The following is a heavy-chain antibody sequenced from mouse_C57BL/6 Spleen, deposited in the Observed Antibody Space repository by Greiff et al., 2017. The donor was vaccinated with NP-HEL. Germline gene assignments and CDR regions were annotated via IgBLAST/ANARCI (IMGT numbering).Heavy chain of an antibody. D-gene: IGHD3-2*02. J-gene: IGHJ3*01. CDR3: AKRLYPAWFAY. Sequence: QVQLQQPGAELVKPGASVKLSCKASGYTFTSYWMQWVKQRPGQGLEWIGEIDPSDSYTNYNQKFKGKATLTVDTSSSTAYMQLSSLTSEDSAVYYCAKRLYPAWFAYWGQGTLVTVSA. CDR2: IDPSDSYT. CDR1: GYTFTSYW. V-gene: IGHV1-50*01.